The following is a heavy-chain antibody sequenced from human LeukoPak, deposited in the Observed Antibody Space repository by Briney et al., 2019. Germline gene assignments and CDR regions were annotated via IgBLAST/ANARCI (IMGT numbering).Heavy chain of an antibody. CDR2: VSDSGSTK. V-gene: IGHV3-11*04. Sequence: PGGSLRLSCAASGFIFSDYYMSWIRQAPGKGLEWISYVSDSGSTKYYADSVKGRFTISRDNAKNSLYLQMNSLRAEDTAVYYCARAYDYDSSGYYYMNYWGQGTLVTVSS. J-gene: IGHJ4*02. D-gene: IGHD3-22*01. CDR1: GFIFSDYY. CDR3: ARAYDYDSSGYYYMNY.